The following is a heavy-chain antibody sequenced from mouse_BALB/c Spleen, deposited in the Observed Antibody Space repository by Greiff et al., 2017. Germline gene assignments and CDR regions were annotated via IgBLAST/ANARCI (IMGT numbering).Heavy chain of an antibody. CDR2: IWRGGST. D-gene: IGHD2-14*01. V-gene: IGHV2-5-1*01. Sequence: VQLQQSGPSLVQPSQSLSITCTVSGFSLTSYGVHWVRQSPGKGLEWLGVIWRGGSTDYNAAFMSRLSITKDNSKSQVFLKMNSLQADDTAIYYCARTAYYRYPYAMDYWGQGTSVTVSS. CDR3: ARTAYYRYPYAMDY. J-gene: IGHJ4*01. CDR1: GFSLTSYG.